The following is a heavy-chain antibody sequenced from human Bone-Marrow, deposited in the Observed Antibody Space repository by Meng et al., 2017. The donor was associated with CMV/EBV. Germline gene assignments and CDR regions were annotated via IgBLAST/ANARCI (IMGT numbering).Heavy chain of an antibody. V-gene: IGHV3-30*02. Sequence: GESLKISCAASGITVSSYGIHWVRQAPGKGLEWVAFIRYDGSNKHYSDAVKGRFSVSRDNSRNMVYLQMNSLRAEDTAVYHCAKVDSDTLMVPYYYSPLDVWGQGTTVTVSS. CDR3: AKVDSDTLMVPYYYSPLDV. CDR1: GITVSSYG. CDR2: IRYDGSNK. D-gene: IGHD5-18*01. J-gene: IGHJ6*02.